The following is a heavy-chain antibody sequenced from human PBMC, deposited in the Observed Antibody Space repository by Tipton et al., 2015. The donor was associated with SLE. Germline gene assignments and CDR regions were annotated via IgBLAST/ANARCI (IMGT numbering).Heavy chain of an antibody. V-gene: IGHV3-15*01. J-gene: IGHJ5*02. CDR2: IKSKRDHGTT. CDR3: STDHNWNYIGSGFDP. CDR1: GFTFTDAW. D-gene: IGHD1-7*01. Sequence: SLRLSCTASGFTFTDAWMNWVRQAPGKGLEWVGRIKSKRDHGTTDYAAPVKGRFTISRDDSKNTLYLQMDSLKTEDTAIYFCSTDHNWNYIGSGFDPRGHGTLVTVSS.